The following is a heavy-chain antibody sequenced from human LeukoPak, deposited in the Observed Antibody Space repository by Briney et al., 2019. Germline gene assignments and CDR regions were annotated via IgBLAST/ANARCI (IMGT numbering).Heavy chain of an antibody. CDR1: GFTFSSYG. V-gene: IGHV3-33*01. CDR2: IWYDGSNK. J-gene: IGHJ4*02. CDR3: ARDSSGWFPSTDGMLVY. Sequence: PGGSLRLSCAASGFTFSSYGMHWVRQAPGKGLEWVAVIWYDGSNKYYADSVEGRFTISRDNSKNTLYLQMNSLRAEDTAVYYCARDSSGWFPSTDGMLVYWGQGTLVTVSS. D-gene: IGHD6-19*01.